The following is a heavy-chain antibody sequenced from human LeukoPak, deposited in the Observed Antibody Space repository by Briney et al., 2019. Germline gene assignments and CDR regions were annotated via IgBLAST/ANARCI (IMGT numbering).Heavy chain of an antibody. D-gene: IGHD5-12*01. CDR3: ARDRGYGYYYFDY. Sequence: GGSLRLSCADSGLTFSSNSMDWVRQAPGKGLEWVSYISSSSTYIYYADSVRGRFTISRDNAKKSLYLQMDSLRAEDTAVYFCARDRGYGYYYFDYWGQGTLVTVSS. V-gene: IGHV3-21*01. CDR1: GLTFSSNS. J-gene: IGHJ4*02. CDR2: ISSSSTYI.